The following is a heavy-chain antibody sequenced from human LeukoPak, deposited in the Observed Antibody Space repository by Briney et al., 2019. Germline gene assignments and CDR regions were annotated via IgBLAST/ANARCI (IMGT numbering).Heavy chain of an antibody. V-gene: IGHV1-2*02. Sequence: ASVKVSCRASGYTFTGYYLHWVRQAPGQGLEWMGWINPNSGGTNYAQKFQGRVTMARDTSISTAYMELSRLRFDDTAVYYCARAVNQIWFGELFDQNNWFDPWGQGTLVTVSS. CDR3: ARAVNQIWFGELFDQNNWFDP. J-gene: IGHJ5*02. CDR1: GYTFTGYY. D-gene: IGHD3-10*01. CDR2: INPNSGGT.